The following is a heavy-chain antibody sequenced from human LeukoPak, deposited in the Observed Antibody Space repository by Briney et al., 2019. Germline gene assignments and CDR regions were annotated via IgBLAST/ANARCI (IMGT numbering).Heavy chain of an antibody. CDR3: ARPLEMATIPDAFDI. Sequence: GESLKISCKGSGYSFTSYWIGWVRQMPGKGLEWMGIIHPGDSDTRYSPSFQGQVTISADKSISTAYLQWSSLRASDTAMYYCARPLEMATIPDAFDIWGQGTMVTVSS. CDR1: GYSFTSYW. CDR2: IHPGDSDT. D-gene: IGHD5-24*01. J-gene: IGHJ3*02. V-gene: IGHV5-51*01.